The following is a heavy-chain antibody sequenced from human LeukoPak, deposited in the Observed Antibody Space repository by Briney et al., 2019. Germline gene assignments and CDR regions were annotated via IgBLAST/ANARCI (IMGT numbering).Heavy chain of an antibody. Sequence: SETLSLTCTVSGGSISSYYWSWIRQPPGKGLEWIGEINHSGSTNYNPSLKSRVTISVDTSKNQFSLKLSSVTAADTAVYYCAGEGEHYFDYWGQGTLVTVSS. CDR1: GGSISSYY. V-gene: IGHV4-34*01. J-gene: IGHJ4*02. CDR3: AGEGEHYFDY. CDR2: INHSGST. D-gene: IGHD3-16*01.